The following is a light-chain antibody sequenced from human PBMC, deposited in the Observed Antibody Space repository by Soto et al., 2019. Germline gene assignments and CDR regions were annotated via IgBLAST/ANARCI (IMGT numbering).Light chain of an antibody. CDR3: QKYNSAPLT. CDR1: QNIRTN. V-gene: IGKV3-15*01. CDR2: GAS. J-gene: IGKJ4*01. Sequence: IVMTQSPATLTVTPGERATHSCRASQNIRTNLAWYQHKPGQAPRLLIYGASTGATGVPARFSGSGSGTDFTLTISSLQPEDVAAYYCQKYNSAPLTFGGGTKVDI.